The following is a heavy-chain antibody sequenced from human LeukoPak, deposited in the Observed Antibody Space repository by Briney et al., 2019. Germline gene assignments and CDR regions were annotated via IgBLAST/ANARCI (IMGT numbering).Heavy chain of an antibody. V-gene: IGHV3-72*01. D-gene: IGHD6-19*01. CDR1: GFTLSDHY. CDR2: TRDKTNGYTT. J-gene: IGHJ4*02. CDR3: IRLRYNSVWDVDY. Sequence: PGGSLRLSCAASGFTLSDHYIDWVRQAPGKGLEWVGRTRDKTNGYTTEYAASVNGRFSISRDDSKNSLYMQMNSLKTEDTAVYYCIRLRYNSVWDVDYWGQGTLVTVSS.